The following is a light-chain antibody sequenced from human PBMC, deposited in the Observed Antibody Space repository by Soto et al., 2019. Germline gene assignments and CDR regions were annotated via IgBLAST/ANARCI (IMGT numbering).Light chain of an antibody. J-gene: IGKJ5*01. CDR2: DVS. CDR1: QSVSSN. V-gene: IGKV3-11*01. Sequence: EIVMTQSPATLSVSPVERATLSCMASQSVSSNLAWYQQKPGQAPRLLVYDVSNRATGIPARFSGSGSGTDFTLTISSLEPEDFAVYYCQQRSNWPRITFGQGTRLEI. CDR3: QQRSNWPRIT.